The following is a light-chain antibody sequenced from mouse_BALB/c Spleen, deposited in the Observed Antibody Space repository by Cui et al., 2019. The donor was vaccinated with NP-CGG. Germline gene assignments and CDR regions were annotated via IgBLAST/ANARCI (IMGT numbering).Light chain of an antibody. V-gene: IGLV1*01. Sequence: QAVVTSESALTTSPGETVTLTCRSRTGAVTTSNYANWVQEKPDHLFTGLIGGTNNRAPGVPARFSGSLIGDKAALTITGAQTEDEAIYFCALWYSNHWVFGGGTKLTFL. CDR2: GTN. CDR1: TGAVTTSNY. J-gene: IGLJ1*01. CDR3: ALWYSNHWV.